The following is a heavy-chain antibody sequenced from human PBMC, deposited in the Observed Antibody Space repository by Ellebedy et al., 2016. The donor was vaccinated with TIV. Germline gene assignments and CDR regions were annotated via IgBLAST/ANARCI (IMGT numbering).Heavy chain of an antibody. CDR3: ARLVIGSVGATDY. CDR2: IYPTDSDT. CDR1: GYRFTRYW. V-gene: IGHV5-51*01. D-gene: IGHD1-26*01. Sequence: GESLKISCQGSGYRFTRYWIAWVRQMPGKGLEWMGIIYPTDSDTRYSPSFQGQVTISADKSINTAYLQWSSLKASDTAMYYCARLVIGSVGATDYWGQGTLVTVSS. J-gene: IGHJ4*02.